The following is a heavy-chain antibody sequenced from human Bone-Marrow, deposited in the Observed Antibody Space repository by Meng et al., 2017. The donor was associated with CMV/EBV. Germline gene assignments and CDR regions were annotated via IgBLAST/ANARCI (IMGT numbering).Heavy chain of an antibody. CDR2: IYYSGST. J-gene: IGHJ6*02. V-gene: IGHV4-39*07. CDR3: AREANGVSDRPPYYYYGMDV. Sequence: GSLRLSCTVSGGSISSSSYYWGWIRQPPGKGLEWIGSIYYSGSTYYNPSLKSRVTISVDTSKNQFSLKLSSVTAADTAVYYCAREANGVSDRPPYYYYGMDVWGQATTVTVSS. CDR1: GGSISSSSYY. D-gene: IGHD2-8*01.